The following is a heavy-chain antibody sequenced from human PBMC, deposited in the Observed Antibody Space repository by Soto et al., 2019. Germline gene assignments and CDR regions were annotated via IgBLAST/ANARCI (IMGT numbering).Heavy chain of an antibody. Sequence: QVQLVQSGTEVKKPGSSVKVSCKASGGTFTGNIISWVRQAPGHGLEWMGGIIPIFGSVTYAQKFQGRVTITADESTSTSYMELSSLRSEDTAVYYCARENNIASRSYYYGMDVWGQGTSVTVSS. CDR2: IIPIFGSV. CDR1: GGTFTGNI. V-gene: IGHV1-69*01. D-gene: IGHD6-6*01. J-gene: IGHJ6*02. CDR3: ARENNIASRSYYYGMDV.